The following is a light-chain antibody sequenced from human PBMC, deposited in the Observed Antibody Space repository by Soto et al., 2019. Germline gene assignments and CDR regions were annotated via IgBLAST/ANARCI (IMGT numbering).Light chain of an antibody. CDR3: ATWDDSVNGRV. Sequence: QSVLTQPPSASGTPGQRVTISCSGSSSNIGSDSVNWYQQIPGTAPRLLIYSNDQRPSGVPDRFSGSKSGTSASLAISGLQPEDEADYYCATWDDSVNGRVFGGGTKLTVL. V-gene: IGLV1-44*01. J-gene: IGLJ3*02. CDR2: SND. CDR1: SSNIGSDS.